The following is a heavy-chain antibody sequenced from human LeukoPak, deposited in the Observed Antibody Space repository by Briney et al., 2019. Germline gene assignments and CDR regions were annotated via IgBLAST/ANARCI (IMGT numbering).Heavy chain of an antibody. CDR1: GYTFTGYY. V-gene: IGHV1-2*02. D-gene: IGHD3-16*02. J-gene: IGHJ5*02. CDR3: ARGVLLRLRLGELSLRDRFDP. CDR2: INPNSGAT. Sequence: ASVNVSCKASGYTFTGYYMHWVRQAPGQGLEWMGWINPNSGATNYAQKFQGRVTMTRDTSISTAYMELSRLRSDDTAVYYCARGVLLRLRLGELSLRDRFDPWGQGTLVTVSS.